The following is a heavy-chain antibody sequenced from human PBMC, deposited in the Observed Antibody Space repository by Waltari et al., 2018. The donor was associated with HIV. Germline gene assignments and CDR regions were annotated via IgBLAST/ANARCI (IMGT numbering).Heavy chain of an antibody. CDR2: LSYHGSDK. Sequence: QVHLVESGGGVVQPGRSLRLSCAASGFTFSRYAMHCVRQAPSKGLEWVAVLSYHGSDKYYAEPVKGRFTISRDNSKNTLYLQMNSLRAEDTAVYYCAKGASGWSPGYWGQGTLVTVSS. V-gene: IGHV3-30*18. CDR1: GFTFSRYA. J-gene: IGHJ4*02. D-gene: IGHD6-19*01. CDR3: AKGASGWSPGY.